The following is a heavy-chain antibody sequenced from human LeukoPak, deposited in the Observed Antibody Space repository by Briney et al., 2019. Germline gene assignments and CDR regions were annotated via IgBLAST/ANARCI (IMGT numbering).Heavy chain of an antibody. CDR2: ISSSGNTI. V-gene: IGHV3-48*03. Sequence: GSLRLSCAASGFTFSTYEMSWVRQAPGKGLEWVSYISSSGNTIFYADSVKGRFTISRDNAKNSLYLQMNSLRAEDTAVYYCARVLHGYGSGSFPGTYYYYGMDVWGQGTTVTVSS. CDR1: GFTFSTYE. D-gene: IGHD3-10*01. CDR3: ARVLHGYGSGSFPGTYYYYGMDV. J-gene: IGHJ6*02.